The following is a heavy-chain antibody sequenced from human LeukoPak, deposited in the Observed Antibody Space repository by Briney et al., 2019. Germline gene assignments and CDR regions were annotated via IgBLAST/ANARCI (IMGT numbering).Heavy chain of an antibody. V-gene: IGHV4-30-4*01. CDR1: GGSISSYDYY. J-gene: IGHJ5*02. D-gene: IGHD3-22*01. CDR3: ARERGYYDSSGYYS. Sequence: SETLSLTCTVSGGSISSYDYYWSWIRQPPGKGLEWIGYIYYSGSTSYNPSLKSRLTISVDTSKNQFSLKLSSVTAADTAVYYCARERGYYDSSGYYSWGQGTLVTVSS. CDR2: IYYSGST.